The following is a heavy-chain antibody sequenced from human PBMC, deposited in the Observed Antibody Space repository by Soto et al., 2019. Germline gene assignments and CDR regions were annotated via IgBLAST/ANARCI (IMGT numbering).Heavy chain of an antibody. CDR2: IRSKANSYAT. CDR3: TINPPPDYDSSGFFDY. D-gene: IGHD3-22*01. CDR1: GFTFSGSA. Sequence: EVQLVESGGGLVQPGGSLKLSCAASGFTFSGSAMHWVRQASGKGLEWVGRIRSKANSYATAYAASVKGRFTISRDDSKNTAYLQMNSLKTEDTAVYYCTINPPPDYDSSGFFDYWGQGTLVTVSS. V-gene: IGHV3-73*02. J-gene: IGHJ4*02.